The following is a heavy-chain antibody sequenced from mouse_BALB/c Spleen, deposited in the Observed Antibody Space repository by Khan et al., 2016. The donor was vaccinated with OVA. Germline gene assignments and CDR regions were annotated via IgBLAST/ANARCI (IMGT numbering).Heavy chain of an antibody. CDR2: INPSNNYI. J-gene: IGHJ3*01. CDR3: VRGVAYRRSDGWFAY. D-gene: IGHD2-14*01. CDR1: GYTFTSYT. V-gene: IGHV1-4*01. Sequence: VHLVESGAELARPGASVKMSCKASGYTFTSYTMHWVRQRPGQAPEWIGHINPSNNYINYNQNFKDKATLIVDRSSSTAYMQLSSLTSEDSAVYYVVRGVAYRRSDGWFAYWGQGTLVTVSA.